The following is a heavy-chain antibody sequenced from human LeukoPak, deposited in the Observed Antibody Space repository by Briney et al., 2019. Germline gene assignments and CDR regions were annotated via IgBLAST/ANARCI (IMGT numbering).Heavy chain of an antibody. J-gene: IGHJ4*02. CDR2: ISGRDYST. CDR3: AKGGLFRAGLDY. CDR1: GFTFSSYG. D-gene: IGHD6-19*01. Sequence: PGGSLRLPCAASGFTFSSYGMTWVRQAPGKRLEWVSSISGRDYSTYYADSVKGRFTISRDNSKNTLYLEMNSLRAEDTAVYYCAKGGLFRAGLDYWGQGTLVTVSS. V-gene: IGHV3-23*01.